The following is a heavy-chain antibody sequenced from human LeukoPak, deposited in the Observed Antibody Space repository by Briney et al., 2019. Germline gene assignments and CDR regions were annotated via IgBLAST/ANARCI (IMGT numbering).Heavy chain of an antibody. Sequence: GGSLRLSCAASGFTFSSYAMSWVRQAPGKGLEWVSAISGSGGSTYYADSVKGRFTISRDNSKNTLYLQMNSLRAEDTAVYYCAKGPEYYYDSSGYIDYWGQGTLVTVSS. J-gene: IGHJ4*02. CDR3: AKGPEYYYDSSGYIDY. D-gene: IGHD3-22*01. V-gene: IGHV3-23*01. CDR1: GFTFSSYA. CDR2: ISGSGGST.